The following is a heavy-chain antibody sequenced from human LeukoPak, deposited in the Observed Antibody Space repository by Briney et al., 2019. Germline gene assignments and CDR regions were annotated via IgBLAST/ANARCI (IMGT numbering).Heavy chain of an antibody. CDR1: GGSINSFY. J-gene: IGHJ6*03. CDR3: ARTRLERYMDV. Sequence: SETLSLTCTVSGGSINSFYWTWIRQPAGKGLEWIGRIYSSGSTNFNPSLKSRVTMSVDTSKNQFSLRLSSVTAADTAMYYCARTRLERYMDVWGKGTTVTVSS. CDR2: IYSSGST. D-gene: IGHD1-1*01. V-gene: IGHV4-4*07.